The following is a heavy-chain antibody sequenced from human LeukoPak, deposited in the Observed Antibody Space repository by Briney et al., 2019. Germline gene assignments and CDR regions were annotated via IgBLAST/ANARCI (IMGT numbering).Heavy chain of an antibody. CDR3: ARGEWGIAYWFDP. V-gene: IGHV4-39*07. CDR1: GGSISSSSYY. D-gene: IGHD6-13*01. Sequence: SETLSLTCTVSGGSISSSSYYWGWIRQPPGKGLEWIGSIYYSGSTYYNPSLKSRVTISVDTSKNQFSLKLSSVTAADTAVYYCARGEWGIAYWFDPWGQGTLVTVSS. J-gene: IGHJ5*02. CDR2: IYYSGST.